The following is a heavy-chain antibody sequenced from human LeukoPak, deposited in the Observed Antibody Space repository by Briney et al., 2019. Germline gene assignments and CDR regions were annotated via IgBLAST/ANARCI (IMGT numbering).Heavy chain of an antibody. Sequence: SETLSLTCTVSGGSVSSGSYYWSWIRQPPGKGLEWIGYIYYSGSTNYNPSLKSRVTISVDTSKNQFSLKLSSVTAADTAVYYCARDRRGYDYFYYGMDVWGQGTTVTVSS. V-gene: IGHV4-61*01. CDR2: IYYSGST. D-gene: IGHD5-12*01. J-gene: IGHJ6*02. CDR3: ARDRRGYDYFYYGMDV. CDR1: GGSVSSGSYY.